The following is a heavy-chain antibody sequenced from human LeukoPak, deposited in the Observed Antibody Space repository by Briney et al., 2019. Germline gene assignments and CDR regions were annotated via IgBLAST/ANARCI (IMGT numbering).Heavy chain of an antibody. Sequence: GGSLRLSCAASGFTFSSYTMNWVRQAPGKGLEWVSSITSSSSYIYYADSVKGRFTISRDNAKNSLYLQMNSLRAEDTAVYYCARGQIYYDGSGFDYWGQGTLVTVSS. CDR1: GFTFSSYT. D-gene: IGHD3-22*01. J-gene: IGHJ4*02. CDR2: ITSSSSYI. V-gene: IGHV3-21*01. CDR3: ARGQIYYDGSGFDY.